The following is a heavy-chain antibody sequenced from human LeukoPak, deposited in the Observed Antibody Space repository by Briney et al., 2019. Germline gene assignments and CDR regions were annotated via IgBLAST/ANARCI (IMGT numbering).Heavy chain of an antibody. CDR3: ARQRRGYDILTGYYRSGKKDYYYYYMDV. D-gene: IGHD3-9*01. V-gene: IGHV4-34*01. CDR2: INHSGST. Sequence: PSETLSLTCAVYGGSFSGYYWSWIRQPPGKGLEWIGEINHSGSTNYNPSLKSRVTISVDTSKNQFSLKLSSVTAADTAVYYCARQRRGYDILTGYYRSGKKDYYYYYMDVWGKGTTVTISS. J-gene: IGHJ6*03. CDR1: GGSFSGYY.